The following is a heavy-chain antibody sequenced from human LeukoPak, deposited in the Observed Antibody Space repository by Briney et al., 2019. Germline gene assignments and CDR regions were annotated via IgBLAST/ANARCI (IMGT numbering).Heavy chain of an antibody. D-gene: IGHD6-19*01. CDR3: ARVRSPQWLVGGDYFDY. J-gene: IGHJ4*02. CDR2: INPSGGST. Sequence: ASVKVSFKATGYTFTSYYMHGLRQAPAQRREGMGRINPSGGSTSYAQKFQGRVTMTRDTSTSTVYMELSSLRSEDTAVYYCARVRSPQWLVGGDYFDYRGQGTLVTVSS. CDR1: GYTFTSYY. V-gene: IGHV1-46*03.